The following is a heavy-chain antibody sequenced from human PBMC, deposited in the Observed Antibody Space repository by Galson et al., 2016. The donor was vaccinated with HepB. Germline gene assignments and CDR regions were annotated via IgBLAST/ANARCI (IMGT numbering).Heavy chain of an antibody. CDR3: ARAGAAVTTHFDL. Sequence: SVKVSCKASGYNFRIFGITWVRQALGQGLEWMGWIGAHNDRTDYAPKFQGRVTMTTDTSTSTAYVELRSLKSDDTAVYYCARAGAAVTTHFDLWGQGTPVAVSS. J-gene: IGHJ5*02. CDR1: GYNFRIFG. CDR2: IGAHNDRT. V-gene: IGHV1-18*01. D-gene: IGHD4-17*01.